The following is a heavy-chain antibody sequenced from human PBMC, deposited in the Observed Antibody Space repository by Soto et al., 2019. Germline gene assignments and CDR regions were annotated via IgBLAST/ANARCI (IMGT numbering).Heavy chain of an antibody. J-gene: IGHJ6*02. CDR1: GYSFTSYW. Sequence: GESLKISCKGSGYSFTSYWISWVRQMPGKGLEWMGRIDPSDSYTNYSPSFQGHVTISADKSISTAYLQWSSLKASDTAMYYCACGRQQLVSRAGYYYYGMDVWGQGTTVTVSS. CDR2: IDPSDSYT. D-gene: IGHD6-13*01. V-gene: IGHV5-10-1*01. CDR3: ACGRQQLVSRAGYYYYGMDV.